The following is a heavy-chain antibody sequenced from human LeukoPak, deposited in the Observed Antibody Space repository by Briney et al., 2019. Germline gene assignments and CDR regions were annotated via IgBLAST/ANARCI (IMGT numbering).Heavy chain of an antibody. CDR1: GFTFSGYA. V-gene: IGHV3-23*01. CDR2: ISGSGGST. J-gene: IGHJ4*02. CDR3: AKGRGYDFWSGPFDY. Sequence: GGSLRLSCAASGFTFSGYAMSWVRQAPEKGLEWVSAISGSGGSTYYADSVKGRFTISRDISKNTLYLQMNSLRAEDTAVYYCAKGRGYDFWSGPFDYWGQGTLVTVSS. D-gene: IGHD3-3*01.